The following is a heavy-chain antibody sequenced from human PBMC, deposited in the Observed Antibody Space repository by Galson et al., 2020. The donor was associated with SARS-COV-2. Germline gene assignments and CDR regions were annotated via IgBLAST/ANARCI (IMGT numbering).Heavy chain of an antibody. V-gene: IGHV4-31*03. CDR1: GCSISSGGYY. CDR3: ARAPTMMVVGVNAFDI. J-gene: IGHJ3*02. CDR2: IYYSRTT. D-gene: IGHD3-22*01. Sequence: ETSETLSLTCTVSGCSISSGGYYWTCNRQHPGKGLEWIVYIYYSRTTYYNPSIKSRVTITVDTTKNQFSLKPSSVTAADTAVYYCARAPTMMVVGVNAFDIWGQGTMVTVSS.